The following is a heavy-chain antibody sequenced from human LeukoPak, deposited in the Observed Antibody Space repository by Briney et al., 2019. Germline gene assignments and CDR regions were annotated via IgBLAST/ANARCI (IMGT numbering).Heavy chain of an antibody. D-gene: IGHD6-13*01. V-gene: IGHV1-8*01. CDR1: GYTFTSYD. CDR2: INPNSGGT. CDR3: ARKRIAADY. J-gene: IGHJ4*02. Sequence: ASVKVSCKASGYTFTSYDINWVRQATGQGLEWMGRINPNSGGTNYAQKSQGRVTMTRNTSISTAYMELSSLRSEDTAVYYCARKRIAADYWGQGTLVTVSS.